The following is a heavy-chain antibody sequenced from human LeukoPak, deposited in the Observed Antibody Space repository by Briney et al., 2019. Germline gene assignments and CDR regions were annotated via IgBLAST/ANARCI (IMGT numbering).Heavy chain of an antibody. CDR3: ARYAVVGDGYKNLLDY. Sequence: GASVKVSCKASGYTFTGYYMHWVRQAPGQGLEWMGWINPNSGGTNYAQKFQGWVTMTRDTSTSTVYMELSSLRSEDTAVYYCARYAVVGDGYKNLLDYWGQGTLVTVSS. CDR1: GYTFTGYY. J-gene: IGHJ4*02. V-gene: IGHV1-2*04. D-gene: IGHD5-24*01. CDR2: INPNSGGT.